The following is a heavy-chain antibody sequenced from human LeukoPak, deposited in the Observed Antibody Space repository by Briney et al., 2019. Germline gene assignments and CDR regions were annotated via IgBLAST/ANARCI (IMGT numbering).Heavy chain of an antibody. V-gene: IGHV3-23*01. D-gene: IGHD2-8*01. Sequence: PGGSLRLSCAASGFTFSSYGISWVRQAPGKGLEWVSTISGSGGSTYYADSVKGRFTISRDNSKNTLYLQMNSLRAEDTAVYYCAKGGTQSHQKSGPMVPFDIWGQGTMVTVSS. CDR1: GFTFSSYG. CDR2: ISGSGGST. CDR3: AKGGTQSHQKSGPMVPFDI. J-gene: IGHJ3*02.